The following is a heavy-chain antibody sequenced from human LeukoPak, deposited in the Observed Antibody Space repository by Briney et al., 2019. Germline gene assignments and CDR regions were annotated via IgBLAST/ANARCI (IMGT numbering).Heavy chain of an antibody. CDR3: ARDRHDFWSGYLGMDV. J-gene: IGHJ6*02. D-gene: IGHD3-3*01. CDR2: ISGSGGST. V-gene: IGHV3-23*01. Sequence: GGSLRLSCAASGFTFSSSAMSWVRQVPGKGLEWVSGISGSGGSTYYADSVKGRFTISRDNSKNTLYLQMNSLRAEDTAVYYCARDRHDFWSGYLGMDVWGQGTTVTVSS. CDR1: GFTFSSSA.